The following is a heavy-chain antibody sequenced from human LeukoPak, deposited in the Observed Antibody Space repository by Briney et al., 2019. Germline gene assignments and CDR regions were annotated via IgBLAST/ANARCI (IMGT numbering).Heavy chain of an antibody. CDR1: GFTVSSYA. CDR3: AKTSGWFPYLDY. J-gene: IGHJ4*02. V-gene: IGHV3-23*01. D-gene: IGHD6-19*01. CDR2: ITNTGSGT. Sequence: GGSLRLSCVASGFTVSSYALSWVRQAPGKGLEWASAITNTGSGTYYADSVKGRFTIYRDNSKNTLYLQMNSLRAEDTAIYYCAKTSGWFPYLDYWGQGTLVTVSS.